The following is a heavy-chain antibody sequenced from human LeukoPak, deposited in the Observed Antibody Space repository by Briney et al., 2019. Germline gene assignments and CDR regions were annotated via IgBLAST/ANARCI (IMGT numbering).Heavy chain of an antibody. Sequence: PGGSLRLSSAASGFTFSSYGMHWVRQAPGKGLEWVAFIRYDGSNKYYADSVKGRFTISRDNSKNTLYLQMNSLRAEDTAVYYCAKGSLGYYDILTVDYWGQGTLVTVSS. CDR3: AKGSLGYYDILTVDY. CDR1: GFTFSSYG. CDR2: IRYDGSNK. J-gene: IGHJ4*02. D-gene: IGHD3-9*01. V-gene: IGHV3-30*02.